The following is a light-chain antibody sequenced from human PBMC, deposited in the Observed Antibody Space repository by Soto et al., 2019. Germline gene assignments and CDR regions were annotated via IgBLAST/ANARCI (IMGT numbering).Light chain of an antibody. J-gene: IGKJ4*01. CDR1: QSVAGN. Sequence: EIVMTQSPATLSVSPGETATLSCRASQSVAGNLAWYQQKPGQPPRLLIYGVSTRATGVPARFSGSGSETDFNITISSLQSEDFAVYYCQQYNNWPRATFGGGTKVEIK. CDR2: GVS. V-gene: IGKV3-15*01. CDR3: QQYNNWPRAT.